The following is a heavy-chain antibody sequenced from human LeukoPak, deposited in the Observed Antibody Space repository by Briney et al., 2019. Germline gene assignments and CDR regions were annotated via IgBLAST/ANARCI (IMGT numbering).Heavy chain of an antibody. CDR1: GFTFSSYS. D-gene: IGHD3-9*01. CDR2: ISSSSSSTI. J-gene: IGHJ4*02. Sequence: GGSLRLSCAASGFTFSSYSMNWVRQAPGKGLEWVSYISSSSSSTIYYADSVKGRFTISRDNAKNSLYLQMNSLRAEDTAVYYCAKAEPYDILTGVLDYWGQGTLVTVSS. V-gene: IGHV3-48*01. CDR3: AKAEPYDILTGVLDY.